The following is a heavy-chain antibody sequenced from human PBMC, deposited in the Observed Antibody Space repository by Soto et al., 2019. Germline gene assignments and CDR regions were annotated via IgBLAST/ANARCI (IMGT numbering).Heavy chain of an antibody. CDR1: GGSISSGDYY. D-gene: IGHD3-22*01. J-gene: IGHJ1*01. V-gene: IGHV4-30-4*01. Sequence: SETLSLTCTVSGGSISSGDYYWSWIRQPPGKGLEWIGYIYYSGSTYYNPSLKSRVTISVDTSKNQFSLKLSSVTAADTAVYYCARGGSGSTYYYDSSGYYRQTEYLQHWGQGTLVTVSS. CDR3: ARGGSGSTYYYDSSGYYRQTEYLQH. CDR2: IYYSGST.